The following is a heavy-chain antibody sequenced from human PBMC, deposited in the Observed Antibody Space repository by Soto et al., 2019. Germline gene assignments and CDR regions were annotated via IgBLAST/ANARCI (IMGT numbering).Heavy chain of an antibody. CDR1: GYTFTSYA. D-gene: IGHD3-9*01. V-gene: IGHV1-3*01. CDR2: INAGNGNT. J-gene: IGHJ5*02. CDR3: ARDLDILTGYYKGLPGWFDP. Sequence: ASVKVSCKVSGYTFTSYAMHWVRQAPGQRLEWMGWINAGNGNTKYSQKFQGRVTITRATSASTAYMELSSLRSEDTAVYYCARDLDILTGYYKGLPGWFDPWGQGTLVTVSS.